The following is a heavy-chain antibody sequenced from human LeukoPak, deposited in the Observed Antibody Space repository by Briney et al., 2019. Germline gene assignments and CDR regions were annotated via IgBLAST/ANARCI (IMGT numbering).Heavy chain of an antibody. CDR2: IYSGGST. Sequence: GGSLRLSCAASGFTFSSYWMHWVRQAPGKGLEWVSVIYSGGSTYYADSVKGRFTISRDNSKNTLYLQMNGLRAEDTAVYYCASGGMGVFENWGQGTLVTVSS. V-gene: IGHV3-53*01. D-gene: IGHD1-26*01. J-gene: IGHJ4*02. CDR3: ASGGMGVFEN. CDR1: GFTFSSYW.